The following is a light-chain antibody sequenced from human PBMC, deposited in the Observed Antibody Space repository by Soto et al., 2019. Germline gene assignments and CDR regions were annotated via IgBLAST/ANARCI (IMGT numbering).Light chain of an antibody. CDR2: AAS. CDR1: QSISNY. J-gene: IGKJ3*01. CDR3: QWSHRTPLYT. Sequence: DIQMTQSPSSLSASVGDRVTITCRASQSISNYLNWYQQKPGKAPKLLIYAASSLHSGLPTRFSGSGSGTDFTLTISSRKPEDVETDYCQWSHRTPLYTFGHGTKVDI. V-gene: IGKV1-39*01.